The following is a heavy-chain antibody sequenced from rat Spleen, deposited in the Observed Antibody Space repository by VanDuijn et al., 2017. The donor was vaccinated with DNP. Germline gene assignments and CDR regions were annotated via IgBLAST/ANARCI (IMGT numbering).Heavy chain of an antibody. Sequence: EVKLVGSGGGLVQPGRYLKLSCAVSGFTFSDYYMAWVRQAPVKGLEWVASIIDAGSSSSYRDSVKGRFTISRDNAKSRLYLQMDPLRSEDTATYYCVTGPLDYWGQGVVVTVSS. J-gene: IGHJ2*01. CDR3: VTGPLDY. CDR2: IIDAGSSS. D-gene: IGHD3-1*01. CDR1: GFTFSDYY. V-gene: IGHV5-20*01.